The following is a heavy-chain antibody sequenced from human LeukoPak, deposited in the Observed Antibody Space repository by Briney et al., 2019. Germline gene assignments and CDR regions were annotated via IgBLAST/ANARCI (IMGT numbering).Heavy chain of an antibody. J-gene: IGHJ6*03. D-gene: IGHD3-10*01. CDR3: ARAPSPGVRGVMDFYYYYYMDV. Sequence: SETLSLTCTVSGGSISSGSYYWSWIRQPAGKGLEWIGRIYTSGSTNYNPSLKSRVTTSVDTSKNQFSLKLSSVTAADTAVYYCARAPSPGVRGVMDFYYYYYMDVWGKGTTVTISS. V-gene: IGHV4-61*02. CDR1: GGSISSGSYY. CDR2: IYTSGST.